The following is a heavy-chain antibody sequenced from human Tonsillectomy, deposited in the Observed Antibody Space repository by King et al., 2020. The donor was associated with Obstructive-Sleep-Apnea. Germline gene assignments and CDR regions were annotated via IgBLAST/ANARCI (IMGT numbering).Heavy chain of an antibody. D-gene: IGHD4-17*01. CDR1: GFTFSSYS. Sequence: VQLVESGGGLVKPGGSLRLSCTASGFTFSSYSMNWVRQAPGKGLEWVSSISSSSSYIYYADSVKGRFTISRDNAKNSLYLQMNSLRAEDTAVYYCASRNYGNFDYWGQGTLVTVSS. CDR2: ISSSSSYI. J-gene: IGHJ4*02. CDR3: ASRNYGNFDY. V-gene: IGHV3-21*01.